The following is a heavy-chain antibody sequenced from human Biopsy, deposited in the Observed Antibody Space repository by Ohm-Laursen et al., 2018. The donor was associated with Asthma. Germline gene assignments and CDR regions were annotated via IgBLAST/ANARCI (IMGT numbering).Heavy chain of an antibody. J-gene: IGHJ6*02. CDR3: AGGPEWSGLDV. CDR1: GGSISNSNYY. V-gene: IGHV4-39*07. D-gene: IGHD3-3*01. Sequence: TLSLTCSVSGGSISNSNYYWGWIRQSPGKGLEWIGESDHRGITNTDPTLKSRVTISKDTSAYDFSLKLRSVTAADTAVYYCAGGPEWSGLDVWGQGTTVTVSS. CDR2: SDHRGIT.